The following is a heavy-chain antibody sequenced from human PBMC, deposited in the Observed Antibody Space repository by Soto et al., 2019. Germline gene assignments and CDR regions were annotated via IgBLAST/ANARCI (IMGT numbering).Heavy chain of an antibody. V-gene: IGHV3-23*01. D-gene: IGHD4-17*01. CDR3: AKDRAGDDYGDYGNWFDP. J-gene: IGHJ5*02. Sequence: EVQLLESGGGLVQPGGSLRLSCAASGFTFSSYAMSWVRQAPGKGLEWVSAISGSGGSTYYADSVKGRFTISRDNSKNTLYLQMNSLRAEDTAVYYCAKDRAGDDYGDYGNWFDPWGQGTLVTVSS. CDR2: ISGSGGST. CDR1: GFTFSSYA.